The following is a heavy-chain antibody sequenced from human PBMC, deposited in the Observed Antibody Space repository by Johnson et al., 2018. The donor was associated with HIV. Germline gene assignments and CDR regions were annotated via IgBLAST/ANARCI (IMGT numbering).Heavy chain of an antibody. CDR2: ISYSGSNK. J-gene: IGHJ3*02. Sequence: QVQLVESGGGVVQPGRSLRLSCAASGFTFSSFAMHWVRQTPGNGLEWVSIISYSGSNKYYADSVKGRFTISRDNSKNTLYLQMNSLRAEDTAVYYCARGLIDYGDSQAFDIWGQGTMVTVSS. D-gene: IGHD4-17*01. CDR3: ARGLIDYGDSQAFDI. V-gene: IGHV3-30*04. CDR1: GFTFSSFA.